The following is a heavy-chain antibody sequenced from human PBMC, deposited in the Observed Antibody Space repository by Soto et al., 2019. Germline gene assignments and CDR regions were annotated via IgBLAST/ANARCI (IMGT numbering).Heavy chain of an antibody. CDR2: IRRNAYGGTT. D-gene: IGHD5-12*01. CDR1: GFTFGDYA. CDR3: TRVGLHWWFDP. Sequence: GGSLRLSCTTSGFTFGDYALSWVRQAPGKGLEWVGFIRRNAYGGTTDYAASVKGRFTISRDDSKSIAYLQMNSLKTEDTAVYYCTRVGLHWWFDPWGQGTLVTVSS. J-gene: IGHJ5*02. V-gene: IGHV3-49*04.